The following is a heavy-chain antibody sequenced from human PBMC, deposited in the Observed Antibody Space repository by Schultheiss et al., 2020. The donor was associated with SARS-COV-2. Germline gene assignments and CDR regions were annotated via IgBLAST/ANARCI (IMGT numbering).Heavy chain of an antibody. D-gene: IGHD3-3*01. CDR1: GFTFSSYA. CDR2: ISGSGGST. J-gene: IGHJ4*02. Sequence: GSLRLSCAASGFTFSSYAMSWVRQAPGKGLEWVSAISGSGGSTYYADSVKGRFTISRDNSKNTLYLQMNSLRAEDTAVYYCARDPDDFWSGFGVDYWGQGTLVTVSS. V-gene: IGHV3-23*01. CDR3: ARDPDDFWSGFGVDY.